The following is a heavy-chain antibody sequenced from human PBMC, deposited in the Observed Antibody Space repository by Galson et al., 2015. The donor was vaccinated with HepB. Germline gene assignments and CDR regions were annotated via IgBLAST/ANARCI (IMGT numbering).Heavy chain of an antibody. CDR1: GFTFSSYA. CDR2: ISGSGGST. CDR3: AKRRSLSGSYYDFDY. D-gene: IGHD1-26*01. J-gene: IGHJ4*02. V-gene: IGHV3-23*01. Sequence: SLRLSCAASGFTFSSYAMSWVRQAPGQGLEWVSCISGSGGSTYYADSVKGRFTISRDNSRNTLYLQMSSLRVEDTAVYYCAKRRSLSGSYYDFDYWGQGTLVTVSS.